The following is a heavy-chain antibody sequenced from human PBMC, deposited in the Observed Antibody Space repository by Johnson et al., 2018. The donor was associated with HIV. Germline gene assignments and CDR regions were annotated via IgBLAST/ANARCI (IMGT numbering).Heavy chain of an antibody. J-gene: IGHJ3*01. CDR3: ARVGVDDAFDF. V-gene: IGHV3-20*04. CDR1: RFTLDVYG. CDR2: FILYGAST. D-gene: IGHD2-15*01. Sequence: VESGGGVVRPGGSLRLSCAASRFTLDVYGITWVRPAPGQGLQWGSGFILYGASTTFAEPLKGRFTISRDNGKNSLFLQMNSLRAEDTALYSCARVGVDDAFDFWGQGTMVTVSS.